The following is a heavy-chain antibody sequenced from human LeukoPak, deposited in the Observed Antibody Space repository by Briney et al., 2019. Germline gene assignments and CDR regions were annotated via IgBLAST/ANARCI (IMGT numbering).Heavy chain of an antibody. Sequence: SETLSLTCAVYGGSFSSYYWGWIRQPPGKGLEWIGSIYYSGSTYYNPSLKSRVTISVDTSKNQFSLKLSSVTAADTAVYYCARQTYSYGFDYWGQGTLVTVSS. CDR1: GGSFSSYY. D-gene: IGHD5-18*01. CDR3: ARQTYSYGFDY. CDR2: IYYSGST. V-gene: IGHV4-39*01. J-gene: IGHJ4*02.